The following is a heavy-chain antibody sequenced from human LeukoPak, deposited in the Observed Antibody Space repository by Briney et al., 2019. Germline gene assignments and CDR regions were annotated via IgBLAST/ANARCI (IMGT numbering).Heavy chain of an antibody. CDR3: AKNYYDSSGYYWFDY. Sequence: GGSLRLSCAASGFTFSSYGMHWVRQAPGKGLEWVAVIWYDGSNIYYADSVKGRFTISRDNSKNTLYLQMNSLRAEDTAVYYCAKNYYDSSGYYWFDYWGQGTLVTVSS. D-gene: IGHD3-22*01. V-gene: IGHV3-33*06. CDR2: IWYDGSNI. J-gene: IGHJ4*02. CDR1: GFTFSSYG.